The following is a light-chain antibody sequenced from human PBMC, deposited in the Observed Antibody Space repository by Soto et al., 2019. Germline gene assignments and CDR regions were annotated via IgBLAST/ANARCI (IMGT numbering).Light chain of an antibody. CDR1: QSVSSN. CDR3: XXXXXXQFT. V-gene: IGKV3-15*01. J-gene: IGKJ2*01. Sequence: EIVMTQSPATLSGSPGERASLSCTPSQSVSSNLSSYQQKPAQAPRLLIYGASTGVTGIPPRFSGSGSGTELTLTTRSLQSADFAIYXXXXXXXXQFTFGQGTKVDIK. CDR2: GAS.